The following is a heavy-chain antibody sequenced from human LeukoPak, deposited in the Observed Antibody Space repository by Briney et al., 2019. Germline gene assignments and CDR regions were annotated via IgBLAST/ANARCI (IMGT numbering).Heavy chain of an antibody. V-gene: IGHV3-30-3*01. CDR1: GFTFSSYA. CDR3: ARKSDWGYAFDI. CDR2: ISYDGSNK. J-gene: IGHJ3*02. Sequence: GRSLRLSCAASGFTFSSYAMHWVRQAPGKGLEWVAVISYDGSNKYYADSVKGRFTISRDNSKNTLYLQMNSLRAEDTAVYYCARKSDWGYAFDIWGQGTMVTVSS. D-gene: IGHD7-27*01.